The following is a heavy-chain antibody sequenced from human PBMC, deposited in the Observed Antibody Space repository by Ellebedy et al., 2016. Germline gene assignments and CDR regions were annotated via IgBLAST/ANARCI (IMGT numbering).Heavy chain of an antibody. CDR1: GFTFSSYS. J-gene: IGHJ3*02. CDR3: ARERLDYYDSSGHDAFDI. CDR2: ISSSSSYI. Sequence: GESLKISCAASGFTFSSYSMNWVRQAPGKGLEWVSSISSSSSYIYYADSVKGRFTISRDNAKNSLYLQMNSLRAEDTAVYYCARERLDYYDSSGHDAFDIWGQGTMVTVSS. D-gene: IGHD3-22*01. V-gene: IGHV3-21*01.